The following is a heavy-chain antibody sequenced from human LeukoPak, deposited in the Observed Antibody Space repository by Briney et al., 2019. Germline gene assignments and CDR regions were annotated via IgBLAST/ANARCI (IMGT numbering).Heavy chain of an antibody. J-gene: IGHJ4*02. CDR1: GFTFGDYA. CDR2: IRSKAYGGTT. CDR3: SRAAVTSLYQFNY. D-gene: IGHD4-17*01. V-gene: IGHV3-49*04. Sequence: PGGSLRLSCTASGFTFGDYAMNWVRQAPGKGLEWVSFIRSKAYGGTTEYAASVKGRFTISRDDSKSIAYLQMSSLKTEDTAVYYCSRAAVTSLYQFNYWGQGTLVTVSS.